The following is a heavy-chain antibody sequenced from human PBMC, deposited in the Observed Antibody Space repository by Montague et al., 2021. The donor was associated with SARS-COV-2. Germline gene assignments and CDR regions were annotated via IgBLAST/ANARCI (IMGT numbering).Heavy chain of an antibody. CDR3: ARDIGSAGIYYYYGMDV. Sequence: CAISGDSVVELRRRSEEHTSELSSRFDFVCSLYHESKKFYDYSVSLKSRLTIKPDTSKNQFSLQLNSVTPEDTAVYYCARDIGSAGIYYYYGMDVWIQGTTVTV. V-gene: IGHV6-1*01. CDR1: GDSVVELRRR. D-gene: IGHD3-10*01. J-gene: IGHJ6*02. CDR2: LYHESKKFY.